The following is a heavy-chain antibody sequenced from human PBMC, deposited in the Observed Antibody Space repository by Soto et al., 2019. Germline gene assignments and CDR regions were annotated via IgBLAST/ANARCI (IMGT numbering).Heavy chain of an antibody. CDR3: ARERADYGGNQNWFDP. CDR2: IYYSGST. D-gene: IGHD4-17*01. CDR1: GGSISSGGYY. J-gene: IGHJ5*02. V-gene: IGHV4-31*03. Sequence: SETVSLTCTVSGGSISSGGYYWSWIRQHPGKGLEWIGYIYYSGSTYYNPSLKSRVTISVDTSKNQFSLKLSSVTAADTAVYYCARERADYGGNQNWFDPWGQGTLVTVSS.